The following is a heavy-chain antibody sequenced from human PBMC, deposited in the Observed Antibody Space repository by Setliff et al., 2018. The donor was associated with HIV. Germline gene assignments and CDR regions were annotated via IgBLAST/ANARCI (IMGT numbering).Heavy chain of an antibody. J-gene: IGHJ4*02. V-gene: IGHV3-66*02. CDR3: ARVDYHDYNGYIDF. CDR1: GFTFSNNY. Sequence: GESLIPSCAASGFTFSNNYMSWVRPAPGEGLEWVSVIYDGGATYYGDYVKGRFTIARDKSKNTLHLQMNSLRAEDTAVYYCARVDYHDYNGYIDFWGQGTLVTVSS. CDR2: IYDGGAT. D-gene: IGHD2-8*01.